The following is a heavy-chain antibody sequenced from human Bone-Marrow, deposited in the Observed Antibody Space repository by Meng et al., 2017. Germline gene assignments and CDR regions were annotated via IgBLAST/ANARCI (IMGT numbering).Heavy chain of an antibody. CDR1: GFTVSNNY. D-gene: IGHD3-22*01. CDR2: LYSNGNT. CDR3: ARPFDSKREDGEGSFDI. Sequence: GESLKISCAASGFTVSNNYMSWVRQAPGKGLECVSALYSNGNTYYGDSVKGRFTISRDNSKNTLYIQMNNLRAEDTAVYYCARPFDSKREDGEGSFDIWGQGTKVTVSS. V-gene: IGHV3-53*01. J-gene: IGHJ3*02.